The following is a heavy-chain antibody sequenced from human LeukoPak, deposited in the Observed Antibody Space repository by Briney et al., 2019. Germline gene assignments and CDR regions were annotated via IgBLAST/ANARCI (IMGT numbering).Heavy chain of an antibody. CDR3: ARAIVGAYGDFFDY. D-gene: IGHD4-17*01. J-gene: IGHJ4*02. V-gene: IGHV3-21*01. CDR1: GFTFSAYS. CDR2: ISTSSSYI. Sequence: PGGSLRLSCAASGFTFSAYSMNWVRQAPGKGPEWVSSISTSSSYIYYADSVKGRFTISRDNAKNSLYLQMNSLRAEDTAVYYCARAIVGAYGDFFDYWGQGTLVTVSS.